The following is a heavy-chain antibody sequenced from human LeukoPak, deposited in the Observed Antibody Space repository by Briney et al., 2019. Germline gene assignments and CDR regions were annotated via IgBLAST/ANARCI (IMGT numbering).Heavy chain of an antibody. CDR3: ARGITMIVVVPWAGMDV. J-gene: IGHJ6*02. D-gene: IGHD3-22*01. Sequence: ASVTVSCTASGYTFTSYGISWVRQAPGQGLEWMGWISAYNGNTNYAQKLQGRVTMTTDTSTSTAYMELRSLRSDDTAVYYCARGITMIVVVPWAGMDVWGQGTTVTVSS. CDR2: ISAYNGNT. V-gene: IGHV1-18*01. CDR1: GYTFTSYG.